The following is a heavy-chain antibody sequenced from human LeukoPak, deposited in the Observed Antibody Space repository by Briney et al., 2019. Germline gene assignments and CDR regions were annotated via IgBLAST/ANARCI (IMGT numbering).Heavy chain of an antibody. Sequence: GGSLRLSCAASGFTFRNYWMSWVRQAPGKGLEWVSVIYSGGSTYYADSVKGRFTISRDNSKNTLYLQMNSLRAEDTAVYYCARALPMDVWGQGTTVTVSS. J-gene: IGHJ6*02. CDR1: GFTFRNYW. V-gene: IGHV3-53*01. D-gene: IGHD5/OR15-5a*01. CDR3: ARALPMDV. CDR2: IYSGGST.